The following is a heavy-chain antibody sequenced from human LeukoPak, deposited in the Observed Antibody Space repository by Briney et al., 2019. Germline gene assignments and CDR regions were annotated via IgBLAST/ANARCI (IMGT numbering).Heavy chain of an antibody. CDR3: AREGGSYYLVYYFDY. CDR1: GGSISSYY. D-gene: IGHD1-26*01. V-gene: IGHV4-34*01. Sequence: SETLSLTCTVSGGSISSYYWSWIRQPPAKGLEWIGEINHSGSTNYNPSLKSRVTISVDTSKNQFSLKLSSVTAADTAVYYCAREGGSYYLVYYFDYWDQGTLVTVSS. CDR2: INHSGST. J-gene: IGHJ4*02.